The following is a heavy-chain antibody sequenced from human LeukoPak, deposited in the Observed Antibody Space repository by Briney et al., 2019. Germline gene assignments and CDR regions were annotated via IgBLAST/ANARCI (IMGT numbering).Heavy chain of an antibody. J-gene: IGHJ4*02. D-gene: IGHD1-7*01. CDR3: AKGGTGTTVRYFDY. V-gene: IGHV3-23*01. CDR1: GFTFNNYG. CDR2: VSTSGNNG. Sequence: GGSLRLSCAASGFTFNNYGMNWVRQAPGKGLEWVSVVSTSGNNGYYADSVQGRFTISRDNSKNSLYLQMNSLRAEDTAVYYCAKGGTGTTVRYFDYWGQGTLVTVSS.